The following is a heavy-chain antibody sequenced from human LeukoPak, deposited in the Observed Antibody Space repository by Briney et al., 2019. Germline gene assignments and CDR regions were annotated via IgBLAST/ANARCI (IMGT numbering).Heavy chain of an antibody. CDR3: AKVTYYDFWSGYPFDY. CDR2: ISGDGGST. V-gene: IGHV3-43*02. CDR1: GFTFDDYA. J-gene: IGHJ4*02. D-gene: IGHD3-3*01. Sequence: PGGSLRLSCAASGFTFDDYAMHWVRQAPGKGLGWVSLISGDGGSTYYADSVKGRFTISRDNSKNSLYLQMNSLRTEDTALYYCAKVTYYDFWSGYPFDYWGQGTLVTVSS.